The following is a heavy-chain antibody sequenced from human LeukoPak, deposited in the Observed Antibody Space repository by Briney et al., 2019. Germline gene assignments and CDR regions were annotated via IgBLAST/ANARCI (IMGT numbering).Heavy chain of an antibody. D-gene: IGHD1/OR15-1a*01. CDR3: ATDSQTTLGYYFDY. Sequence: SETLSLTCTVSGGSISSGSYYWSWIRQPAGKGLEWIGRIYTGGSTNYNPSLKSRVTISVDTSKNQFSLKLSSVTAADTAVYYCATDSQTTLGYYFDYWGQGTLVTVSS. CDR1: GGSISSGSYY. CDR2: IYTGGST. J-gene: IGHJ4*02. V-gene: IGHV4-61*02.